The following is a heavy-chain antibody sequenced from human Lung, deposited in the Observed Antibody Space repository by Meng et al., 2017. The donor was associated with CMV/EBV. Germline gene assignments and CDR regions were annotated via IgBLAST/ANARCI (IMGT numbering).Heavy chain of an antibody. D-gene: IGHD2-2*01. CDR2: IYWDDDK. Sequence: QIPLKESGPTLVKPPPTLTLTGTFSGFSLSTSEVGVGWIRQPPGKALEWLAVIYWDDDKRYSPSLKSRLTITKDTSKNQVVLTLTNMDPVDTATYYCALFTRSWFDPWGQGTLVTVSS. CDR3: ALFTRSWFDP. J-gene: IGHJ5*02. V-gene: IGHV2-5*02. CDR1: GFSLSTSEVG.